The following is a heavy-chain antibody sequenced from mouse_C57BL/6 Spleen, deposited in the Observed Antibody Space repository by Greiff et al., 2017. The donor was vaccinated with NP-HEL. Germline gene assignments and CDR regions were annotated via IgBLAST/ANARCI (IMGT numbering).Heavy chain of an antibody. V-gene: IGHV1-55*01. CDR1: GYTFTSYW. CDR3: ARSYEYAFFAY. J-gene: IGHJ3*01. Sequence: QVQLQQPGAELVKPGASVKMSCQASGYTFTSYWITWVKQRPGQGLEWIGDIYPGSGSTLYNEKFKSTATLTVDTSSSTAYMQLSSLTSEDSAVYYCARSYEYAFFAYWGQGTLVTVSA. D-gene: IGHD2-4*01. CDR2: IYPGSGST.